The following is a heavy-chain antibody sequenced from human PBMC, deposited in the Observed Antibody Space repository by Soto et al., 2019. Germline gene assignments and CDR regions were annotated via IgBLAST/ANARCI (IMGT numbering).Heavy chain of an antibody. Sequence: QVQLVQSGAEVKKPGASVKVSCKASGYTFTSYGISWVRQAPGQGLEWVGWINAYNGNTDYAQKLQDRVTMTTDTSTSTAYMELSSLRSDDPAVYYCARAQPTVTTQFYYYYYYMDIWGKGTPVTVSS. V-gene: IGHV1-18*01. CDR1: GYTFTSYG. CDR2: INAYNGNT. CDR3: ARAQPTVTTQFYYYYYYMDI. D-gene: IGHD4-17*01. J-gene: IGHJ6*03.